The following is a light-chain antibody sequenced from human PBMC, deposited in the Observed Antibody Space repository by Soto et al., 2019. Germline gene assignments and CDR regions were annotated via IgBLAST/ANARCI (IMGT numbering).Light chain of an antibody. V-gene: IGLV1-44*01. Sequence: QSVLTQPPSASGTPGQRVIISCSGSRSNIGSKSVNWYQQLPGTAPKLLIRSTNQRPSGVPARFSGSKSGTSASLAISGLQSGDEADYHCAAWDDSLNGPVFGGGTKLTVL. CDR2: STN. CDR3: AAWDDSLNGPV. CDR1: RSNIGSKS. J-gene: IGLJ3*02.